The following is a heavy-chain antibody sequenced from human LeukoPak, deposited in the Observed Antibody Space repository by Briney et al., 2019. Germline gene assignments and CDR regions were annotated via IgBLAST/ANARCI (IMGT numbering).Heavy chain of an antibody. J-gene: IGHJ6*02. Sequence: GGSLRLSCAASGFTFSNYGMHWVRQAPGKGLEWVAVIWSGGNNKYYADSVKGRFTISRGNSKNTLYLQMDSLRAEDTAVYYSARGTGSYYYDLDVWGQGTTVTVSS. V-gene: IGHV3-33*01. CDR1: GFTFSNYG. CDR3: ARGTGSYYYDLDV. CDR2: IWSGGNNK. D-gene: IGHD3-10*01.